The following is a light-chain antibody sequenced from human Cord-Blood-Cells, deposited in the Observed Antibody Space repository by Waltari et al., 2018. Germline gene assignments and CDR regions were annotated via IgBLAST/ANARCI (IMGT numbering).Light chain of an antibody. CDR1: STDVGGYNY. Sequence: QSALTQPASVSGSPGQSITISCTGTSTDVGGYNYVSWYQQHPGKATNLMSCAVRNRPSWFLSRFAVSKSGNVASRTISGLQAEDEADYYCSSYTSSSTLVFGGGTKLTVL. CDR3: SSYTSSSTLV. J-gene: IGLJ3*02. CDR2: AVR. V-gene: IGLV2-14*03.